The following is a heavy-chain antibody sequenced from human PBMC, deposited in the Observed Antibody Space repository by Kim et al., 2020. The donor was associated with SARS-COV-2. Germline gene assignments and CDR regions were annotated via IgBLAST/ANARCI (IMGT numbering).Heavy chain of an antibody. Sequence: GGSLRLSCAASGFTFDDYAMHWVRQAPGKGLEWVSGISWNSGSIGYADSVKGRFTISRDNAKNSLYLQMNSLRAEDTALYYCAKDLDDYGGNSYYFDYWG. CDR2: ISWNSGSI. D-gene: IGHD4-17*01. J-gene: IGHJ4*01. CDR3: AKDLDDYGGNSYYFDY. CDR1: GFTFDDYA. V-gene: IGHV3-9*01.